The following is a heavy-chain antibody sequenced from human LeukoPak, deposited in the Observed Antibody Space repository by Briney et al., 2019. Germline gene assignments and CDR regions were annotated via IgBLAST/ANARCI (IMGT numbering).Heavy chain of an antibody. V-gene: IGHV3-23*01. CDR2: ISGSGGST. D-gene: IGHD6-19*01. Sequence: GGSLRLSCAASGFTFSSYAMSWVRQAPGKGLEWVSAISGSGGSTYYADSVKGRFTISRDNSKNTLYLQMNSLRAEDTAVYYCAKGAGAVAGTINWFDPWGQGTLVTVSS. CDR1: GFTFSSYA. J-gene: IGHJ5*02. CDR3: AKGAGAVAGTINWFDP.